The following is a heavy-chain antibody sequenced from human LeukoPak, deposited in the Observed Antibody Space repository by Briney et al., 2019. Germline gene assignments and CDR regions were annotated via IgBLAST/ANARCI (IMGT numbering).Heavy chain of an antibody. V-gene: IGHV4-39*01. J-gene: IGHJ4*02. CDR2: IYYSGST. CDR1: GGSISSSSYY. Sequence: SETLPLTCTVSGGSISSSSYYWGWIRQPPGKGLEWIGSIYYSGSTYYNPSLKSRVTISVGTSKNQFSLKLSSVTAADTAVYYCARPSYSSGWPDYWGQGTLVTVSS. CDR3: ARPSYSSGWPDY. D-gene: IGHD6-19*01.